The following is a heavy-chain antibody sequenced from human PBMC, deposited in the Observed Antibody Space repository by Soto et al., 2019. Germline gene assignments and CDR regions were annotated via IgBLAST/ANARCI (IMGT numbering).Heavy chain of an antibody. D-gene: IGHD3-16*02. CDR2: IIASGGRP. Sequence: GSLRLSCTASGXTFSNYAMSWVRQAPTKGVEWVSSIIASGGRPYYADSVNGRFTILRDNSKNTLYLQMNTLRVEATAVYYCAKDPDRYDYVWGTYRNIYHWGQGTLVTVSS. J-gene: IGHJ5*02. V-gene: IGHV3-23*01. CDR3: AKDPDRYDYVWGTYRNIYH. CDR1: GXTFSNYA.